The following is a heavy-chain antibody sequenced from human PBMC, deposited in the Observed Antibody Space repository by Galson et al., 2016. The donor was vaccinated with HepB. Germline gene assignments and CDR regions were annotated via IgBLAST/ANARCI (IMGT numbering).Heavy chain of an antibody. D-gene: IGHD5-12*01. CDR2: ISTGGTYT. Sequence: SLRLSCAASGFAFSDYYMNWIRQPPGKGLEWVSYISTGGTYTNYADSVKGRFTISRDNAKNSLYLQMDSLRAEDTALYYCARARAGGYESYDYWGQGTLVTVSS. V-gene: IGHV3-11*05. CDR3: ARARAGGYESYDY. CDR1: GFAFSDYY. J-gene: IGHJ4*02.